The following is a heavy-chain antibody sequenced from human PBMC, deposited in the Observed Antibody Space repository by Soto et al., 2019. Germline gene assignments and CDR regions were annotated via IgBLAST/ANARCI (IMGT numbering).Heavy chain of an antibody. J-gene: IGHJ5*01. CDR2: MNPNSNNT. V-gene: IGHV1-8*02. Sequence: QVQLVQSGAEVKTPGASVKVSCKASGYTFASYDMNWVRQAPGQGLEWMGWMNPNSNNTGYAQKFQGRLAMTRDIALSIAHMELSSLRSEDTAVYYCARSDGYHFNWLDSWGQGTRVTVSA. D-gene: IGHD2-21*01. CDR3: ARSDGYHFNWLDS. CDR1: GYTFASYD.